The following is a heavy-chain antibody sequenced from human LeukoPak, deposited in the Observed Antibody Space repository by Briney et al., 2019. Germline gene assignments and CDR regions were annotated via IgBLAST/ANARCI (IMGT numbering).Heavy chain of an antibody. D-gene: IGHD5-18*01. CDR1: GGSISSGGYS. V-gene: IGHV4-30-2*01. CDR3: ARLTAMVRHFDY. J-gene: IGHJ4*02. Sequence: PSETLSLTCAVSGGSISSGGYSWSWIRQPPGKGLEWIGYIYHSGSTYYNPSLKSRVTISVDRSKNQFSLKLSSVTAAGTAVYYCARLTAMVRHFDYWGQGTLVTVSS. CDR2: IYHSGST.